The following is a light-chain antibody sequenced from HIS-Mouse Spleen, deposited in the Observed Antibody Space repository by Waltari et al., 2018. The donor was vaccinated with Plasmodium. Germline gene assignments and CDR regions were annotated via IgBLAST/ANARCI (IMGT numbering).Light chain of an antibody. Sequence: EIVLTQSPGTLSLSPGERATLSCRASQSVSSSYLAWYQQKPGQAPRLLIYGGSSRATGIPDRVSGSGSGTDFTLTISRLEPEDFAVYYCQQYCSSPYTFGQGTKLEIK. CDR3: QQYCSSPYT. J-gene: IGKJ2*01. V-gene: IGKV3-20*01. CDR1: QSVSSSY. CDR2: GGS.